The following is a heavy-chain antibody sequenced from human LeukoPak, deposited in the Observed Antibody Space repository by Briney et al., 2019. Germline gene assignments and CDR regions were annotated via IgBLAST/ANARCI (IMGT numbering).Heavy chain of an antibody. D-gene: IGHD3-9*01. CDR1: GGSISSGSYY. V-gene: IGHV4-61*02. J-gene: IGHJ5*02. Sequence: SQTLSLTCTVSGGSISSGSYYWRWIRQPAGKGLEWIGRIYTSGSANYNPSLKSQVTISVDTSKNQFSLKLSSVTAADTAVYYCARGPYYDILTGYYPTPPWFDPWGQGTLVTVSS. CDR3: ARGPYYDILTGYYPTPPWFDP. CDR2: IYTSGSA.